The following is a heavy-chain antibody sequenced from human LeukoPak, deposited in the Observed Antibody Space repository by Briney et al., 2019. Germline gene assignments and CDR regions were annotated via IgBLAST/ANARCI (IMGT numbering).Heavy chain of an antibody. CDR2: IGGSSIGHST. Sequence: GGSLRLSCAASGFTFSKYWMHWVGQAPGKRLEWVSGIGGSSIGHSTHYADSVKGRFTISRDNSKNMVYLQMDSLRAEDTALYYCARDSGWLRYHDWGQGALVTVSS. CDR1: GFTFSKYW. D-gene: IGHD5-12*01. CDR3: ARDSGWLRYHD. V-gene: IGHV3-23*01. J-gene: IGHJ4*02.